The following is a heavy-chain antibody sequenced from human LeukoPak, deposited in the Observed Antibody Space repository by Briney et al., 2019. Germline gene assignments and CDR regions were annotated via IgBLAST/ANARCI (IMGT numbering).Heavy chain of an antibody. CDR3: ARDATLADTGDYWGQETLVTVSSGDY. CDR1: GYTFTGYY. Sequence: ASVKVSCKASGYTFTGYYMHWVRQAPGQGLEWMGWINPNSGGTNYAQKFQGRVTITRDTSASTAYMELTGLRSEDTAVYYCARDATLADTGDYWGQETLVTVSSGDYWGQGTLVTVSS. D-gene: IGHD5-18*01. CDR2: INPNSGGT. V-gene: IGHV1-2*02. J-gene: IGHJ4*02.